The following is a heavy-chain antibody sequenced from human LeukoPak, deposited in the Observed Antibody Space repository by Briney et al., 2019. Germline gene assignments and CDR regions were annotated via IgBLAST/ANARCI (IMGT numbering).Heavy chain of an antibody. CDR1: GFTFSSYW. Sequence: GGSLRLSCAASGFTFSSYWMSWVCQAPGKGLEWVANIKQDGSEKYYVDSVKGQFTISRDNSKSTLYLQMDSLRVEDTAVYYCARGLTDGMGYYYMDVWGRGTTVTVSS. D-gene: IGHD2-8*01. J-gene: IGHJ6*03. CDR3: ARGLTDGMGYYYMDV. CDR2: IKQDGSEK. V-gene: IGHV3-7*01.